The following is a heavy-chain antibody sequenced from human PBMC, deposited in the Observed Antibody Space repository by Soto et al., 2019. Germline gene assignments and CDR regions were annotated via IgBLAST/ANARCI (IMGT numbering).Heavy chain of an antibody. Sequence: QVQLVESGGGVVQPGRSLRLSCAASGFTFSSYAMHWVRQAPGKGLEWVAVISYDGSNKYYADSVKGRFTISRDNSKNTLYLQMNSLRAEDTAVYYCARPSIAAAGYWGQGTLVTVSS. CDR3: ARPSIAAAGY. J-gene: IGHJ4*02. CDR2: ISYDGSNK. CDR1: GFTFSSYA. V-gene: IGHV3-30-3*01. D-gene: IGHD6-13*01.